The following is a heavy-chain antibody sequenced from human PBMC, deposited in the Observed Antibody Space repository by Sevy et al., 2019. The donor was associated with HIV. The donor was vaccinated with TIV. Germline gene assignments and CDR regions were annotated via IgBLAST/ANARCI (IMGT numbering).Heavy chain of an antibody. D-gene: IGHD2-2*02. CDR3: ARFGCSSTSCYTFDYYYYGMDV. J-gene: IGHJ6*02. Sequence: GGSLRLSCAASGFTFSSYAMHWVRQAPGKGLEWVAVISYDGSNKYYADSVKGRFTISRDNSKNTLYLQMNSLRAEDTAVYYCARFGCSSTSCYTFDYYYYGMDVWGQGTTVTVSS. CDR2: ISYDGSNK. CDR1: GFTFSSYA. V-gene: IGHV3-30*04.